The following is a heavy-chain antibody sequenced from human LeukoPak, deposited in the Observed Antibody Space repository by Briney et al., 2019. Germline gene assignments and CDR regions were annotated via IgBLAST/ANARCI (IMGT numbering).Heavy chain of an antibody. D-gene: IGHD6-13*01. CDR1: GYTSTTYA. V-gene: IGHV7-4-1*02. J-gene: IGHJ4*02. Sequence: ASVKVSCKASGYTSTTYAINWVRQAPGQGLEWMGWINTNTGNPTYAQGFTGRFVFSLDTSVSTAYLQISSLKAEDTAVYYCARGSQQLVQSMGYWGQGTPVTVSS. CDR2: INTNTGNP. CDR3: ARGSQQLVQSMGY.